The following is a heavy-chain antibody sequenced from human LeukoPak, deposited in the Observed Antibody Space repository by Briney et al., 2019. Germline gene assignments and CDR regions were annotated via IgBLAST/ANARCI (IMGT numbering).Heavy chain of an antibody. CDR3: ARGAWAVVVAASFDY. Sequence: ASVKVSCKASGYTFTSYGISCVRQAPGQGREWMGWISAYNGNTNYAQKLQGRVTMTPDTSTSTAYMELRSLRSDDTAVYYCARGAWAVVVAASFDYWGQGTLVTVSS. CDR1: GYTFTSYG. J-gene: IGHJ4*02. V-gene: IGHV1-18*01. CDR2: ISAYNGNT. D-gene: IGHD2-15*01.